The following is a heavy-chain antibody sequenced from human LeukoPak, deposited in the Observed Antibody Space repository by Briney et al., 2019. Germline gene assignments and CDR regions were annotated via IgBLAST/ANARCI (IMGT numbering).Heavy chain of an antibody. CDR3: ARCFRPRRFFDY. V-gene: IGHV4-34*01. Sequence: PSETLSLTCAVYGGSFNGYYWSWIRQPPGKGLEWIGEINHSGSTNYNPSLKSRVTISVDTSKNQFSLKLSSVTAADTAVYYCARCFRPRRFFDYWGQGTLVTVSS. CDR2: INHSGST. CDR1: GGSFNGYY. D-gene: IGHD3-10*01. J-gene: IGHJ4*02.